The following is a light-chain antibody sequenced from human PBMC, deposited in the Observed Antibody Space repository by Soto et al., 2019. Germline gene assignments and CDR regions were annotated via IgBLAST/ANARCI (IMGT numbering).Light chain of an antibody. J-gene: IGLJ1*01. CDR3: CSYAGSSTYV. Sequence: QSALTQPASVSGSPGQSITISCTGTSSDVGTYHLVSWYQQHPGKAPKLMIYEVTKRPSGVSNRFSGSKSDNTASLTISGLQAEDEADYYCCSYAGSSTYVFGVGTKLTVL. V-gene: IGLV2-23*02. CDR2: EVT. CDR1: SSDVGTYHL.